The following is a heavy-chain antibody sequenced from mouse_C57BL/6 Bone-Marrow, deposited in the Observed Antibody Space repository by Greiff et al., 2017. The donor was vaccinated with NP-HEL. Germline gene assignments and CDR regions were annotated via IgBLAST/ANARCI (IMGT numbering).Heavy chain of an antibody. CDR3: ARNLKDGPDYCDY. Sequence: VQLQESGPGLVAPSQSLSITCTVSGFSLTSYAISWVRQPPGKGLEWLGVIWTGGGTNYNLALKSRLSLSKDNSKSQVFIKMNSLQTDDTARYYCARNLKDGPDYCDYWGQGTTLTVSS. D-gene: IGHD2-3*01. J-gene: IGHJ2*01. CDR1: GFSLTSYA. CDR2: IWTGGGT. V-gene: IGHV2-9-1*01.